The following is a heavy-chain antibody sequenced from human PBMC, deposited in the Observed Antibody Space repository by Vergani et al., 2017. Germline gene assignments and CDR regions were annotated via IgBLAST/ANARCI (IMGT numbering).Heavy chain of an antibody. Sequence: EVQLVESGGGLVQPGGSLRLSCAASGFTFSDYYMSWVRQAPGKGLEWVSVIKSDGRTSYAESVRGRFTISRDTTRNAVYLKMNILRVEDTGVYYCTRSECSGTTCYGHYFDLWGHGILVTVSS. D-gene: IGHD2-15*01. V-gene: IGHV3-66*02. CDR1: GFTFSDYY. CDR2: IKSDGRT. J-gene: IGHJ4*01. CDR3: TRSECSGTTCYGHYFDL.